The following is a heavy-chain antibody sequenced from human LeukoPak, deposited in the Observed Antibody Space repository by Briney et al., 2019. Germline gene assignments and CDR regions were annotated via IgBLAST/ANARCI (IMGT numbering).Heavy chain of an antibody. J-gene: IGHJ6*02. V-gene: IGHV3-30*03. D-gene: IGHD5-18*01. CDR1: GFTFSNYG. Sequence: GGSLRLSCAASGFTFSNYGMHWVRQAPGKGLEWVEVISYEGSNKSYTDSVKGGFTISRDNSKSTLFLQMDSLRAEDTAVYYCARDRVTRGYSYGIPLYGMDVWGQGTTVTVSS. CDR3: ARDRVTRGYSYGIPLYGMDV. CDR2: ISYEGSNK.